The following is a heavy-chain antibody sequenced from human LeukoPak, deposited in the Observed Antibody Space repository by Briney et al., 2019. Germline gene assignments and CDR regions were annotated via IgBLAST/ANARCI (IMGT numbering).Heavy chain of an antibody. CDR1: GFTFSSYS. CDR3: ARGLQWLVTGRQYYFDY. D-gene: IGHD6-19*01. Sequence: GGSLRLSCAASGFTFSSYSMNWVRQAPGKGLEWVSSISSSSSYIYYADSVKGRFTISRDNAKNSLYLQMNSLRAEDTAVYYCARGLQWLVTGRQYYFDYWGQGTLVTVSP. CDR2: ISSSSSYI. J-gene: IGHJ4*02. V-gene: IGHV3-21*01.